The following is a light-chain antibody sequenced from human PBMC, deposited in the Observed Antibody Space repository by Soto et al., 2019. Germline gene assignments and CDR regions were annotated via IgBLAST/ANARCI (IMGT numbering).Light chain of an antibody. CDR3: ASWDDSLSGYV. CDR2: RNN. J-gene: IGLJ1*01. CDR1: SSSIGTNS. V-gene: IGLV1-47*01. Sequence: QSVLTQPPSASGTPGQRVTISCSGSSSSIGTNSVYWYQQLPGTAPKLLIYRNNQRPSGVPDRFSGSKSGTSASLAISGLRSEDEADYYCASWDDSLSGYVFGTGTNVTVL.